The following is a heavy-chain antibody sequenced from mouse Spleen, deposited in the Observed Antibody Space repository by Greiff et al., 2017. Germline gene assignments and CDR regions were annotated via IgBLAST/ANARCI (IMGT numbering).Heavy chain of an antibody. J-gene: IGHJ4*01. V-gene: IGHV5-6-4*01. Sequence: EVHLVESGGGLVKRGGSLKLSCAASGFTFSSYYMSWVRQSPEKRLEWVATISNSGGGTYYSDSVKDRFTISRDNAKNTLYLQMSSLNSEDSAVYYCAREYYYAMDYWGQGTSVTVSS. CDR2: ISNSGGGT. CDR1: GFTFSSYY. CDR3: AREYYYAMDY.